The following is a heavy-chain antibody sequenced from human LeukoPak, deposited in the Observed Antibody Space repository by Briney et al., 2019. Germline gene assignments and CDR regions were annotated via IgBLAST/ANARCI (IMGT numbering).Heavy chain of an antibody. CDR1: GGSFSGYY. CDR2: INHSGST. CDR3: ARGLRGSNWFDP. Sequence: SETLSLTCAVYGGSFSGYYWSWIRQPPGKGLEWIGEINHSGSTNYNPSLKSRVTISVDTSKNQFSLKLSSVTAADTAVYYCARGLRGSNWFDPWGQGTLVTVSS. J-gene: IGHJ5*02. V-gene: IGHV4-34*01.